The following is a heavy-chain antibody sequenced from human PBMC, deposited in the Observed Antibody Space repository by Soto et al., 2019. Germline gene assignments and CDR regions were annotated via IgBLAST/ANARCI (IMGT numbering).Heavy chain of an antibody. D-gene: IGHD1-1*01. CDR2: ISYDGSNK. Sequence: GGSLRLSCAASGFTFSSYGMHWVRQAPGKGLEWVAAISYDGSNKNYADSVKGRFTISRDNSKNTLYLQMNSLRGEDTAVYYCAKELLERRYFDYWGQGTLVTVSS. CDR1: GFTFSSYG. V-gene: IGHV3-30*18. J-gene: IGHJ4*02. CDR3: AKELLERRYFDY.